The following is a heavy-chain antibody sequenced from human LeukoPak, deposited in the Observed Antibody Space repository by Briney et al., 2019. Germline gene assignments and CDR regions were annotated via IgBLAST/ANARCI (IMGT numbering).Heavy chain of an antibody. D-gene: IGHD6-19*01. CDR2: IYPGDSDT. CDR1: GYSFTSYW. J-gene: IGHJ4*02. Sequence: PGESLKISCKGSGYSFTSYWIGWVRQMPGKGLEWMGIIYPGDSDTRYSPSFQGQVTISADKSISTAYLQWSSLKASDTAMYYCHIAVAGTGYYFDYWGQGTLVTVSS. V-gene: IGHV5-51*01. CDR3: HIAVAGTGYYFDY.